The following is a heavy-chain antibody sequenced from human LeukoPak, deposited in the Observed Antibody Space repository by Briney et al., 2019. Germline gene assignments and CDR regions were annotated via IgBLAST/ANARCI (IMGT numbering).Heavy chain of an antibody. CDR2: ISAYNGNT. CDR3: ARGSSSSGFDY. CDR1: GYTFTSYD. V-gene: IGHV1-18*01. J-gene: IGHJ4*02. D-gene: IGHD6-6*01. Sequence: ASVKVSCKASGYTFTSYDINWVRQAPGQGLEWMGWISAYNGNTNYAQKLQGRVTMTRDTSISTAYMELSRLRSDDTAVYYCARGSSSSGFDYWGQGTLVTVSS.